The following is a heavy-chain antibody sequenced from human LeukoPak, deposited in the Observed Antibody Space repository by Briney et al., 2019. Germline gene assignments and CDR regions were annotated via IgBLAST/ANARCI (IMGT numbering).Heavy chain of an antibody. Sequence: SVKVSCKASGGTFSSYAISWVRQAPGQGLEWMGGIIPIFGTANYAQKFQGRVTITADKSTSTAYMELSSLRSEDTAVYYCAREGAEVAVISPYYYGSESYHNWFDPWGQGTLVTVSS. V-gene: IGHV1-69*06. CDR3: AREGAEVAVISPYYYGSESYHNWFDP. J-gene: IGHJ5*02. D-gene: IGHD3-10*01. CDR1: GGTFSSYA. CDR2: IIPIFGTA.